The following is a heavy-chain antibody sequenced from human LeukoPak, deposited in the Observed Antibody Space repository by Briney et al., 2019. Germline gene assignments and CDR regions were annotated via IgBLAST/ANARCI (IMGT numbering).Heavy chain of an antibody. CDR3: ARGPGYYDSSGYYYDSRGFHYFDY. CDR2: IYYSGST. V-gene: IGHV4-59*01. D-gene: IGHD3-22*01. CDR1: GGTFSDYY. Sequence: SETLSLTCAVYGGTFSDYYWSWIRQPPGKGLEWIGYIYYSGSTNYNPSLKSRVTISVDTSKNQFSLKLSSVTAADTAVYYCARGPGYYDSSGYYYDSRGFHYFDYWGQGTLVTVSS. J-gene: IGHJ4*02.